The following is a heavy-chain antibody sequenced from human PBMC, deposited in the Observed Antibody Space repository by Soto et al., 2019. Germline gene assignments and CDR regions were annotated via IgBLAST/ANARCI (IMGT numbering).Heavy chain of an antibody. CDR2: IIPIIGII. J-gene: IGHJ5*02. CDR1: GGTFSTFT. Sequence: SVKVSCKASGGTFSTFTITWVHQAPGKGLEWMGRIIPIIGIINHAQKFQGRVTISADKFTGTAYMELTGLRSDDTAVYYCAGDPDSHYNDSHASSYPWGQGTLVTVSS. CDR3: AGDPDSHYNDSHASSYP. D-gene: IGHD4-4*01. V-gene: IGHV1-69*04.